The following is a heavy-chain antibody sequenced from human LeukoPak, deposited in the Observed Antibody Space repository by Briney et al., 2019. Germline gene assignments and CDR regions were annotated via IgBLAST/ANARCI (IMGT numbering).Heavy chain of an antibody. J-gene: IGHJ4*02. Sequence: GSLRLSCAASGFTFSSYAMSWVRQAPGKGLEWIGSIYYSGSTYYNPSLKSRVTISVDTSKNQFSLKLSSVTAADTAVYYCAGGYSGSYYFDYWGQGTLVTVSS. CDR2: IYYSGST. CDR3: AGGYSGSYYFDY. D-gene: IGHD1-26*01. CDR1: GFTFSSYA. V-gene: IGHV4-39*07.